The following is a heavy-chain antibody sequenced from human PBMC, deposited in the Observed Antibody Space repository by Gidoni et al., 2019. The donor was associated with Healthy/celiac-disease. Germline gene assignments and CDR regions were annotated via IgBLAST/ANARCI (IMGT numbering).Heavy chain of an antibody. Sequence: QVQLVESGGGVVQPGRSLRLSCAASGFTFSSYGMHWVRQAPGKGLEWVAVISYDGSNKYYADSVKGRFTISRDNSKNTLYLQMNSLRAEDTAVYYCAKALRVGEQLVETYCMDVWGKGTTVTVSS. D-gene: IGHD6-6*01. CDR3: AKALRVGEQLVETYCMDV. V-gene: IGHV3-30*18. CDR2: ISYDGSNK. CDR1: GFTFSSYG. J-gene: IGHJ6*03.